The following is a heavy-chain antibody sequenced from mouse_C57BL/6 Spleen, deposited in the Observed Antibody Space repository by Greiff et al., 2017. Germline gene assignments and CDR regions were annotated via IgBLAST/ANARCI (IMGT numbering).Heavy chain of an antibody. CDR1: GFTFSDYY. D-gene: IGHD1-1*01. CDR3: ARHDYYGSSYGYWYFDV. Sequence: EVKVVESGGGLVQPGGSLKLSCAASGFTFSDYYMYWVRQTPEKRLEWVAYSSNGGGSTDYPDTVKGRFTISRDNAKTTLYLQMSRLKSEDTAMYYCARHDYYGSSYGYWYFDVWGTGTTVTGSS. J-gene: IGHJ1*03. CDR2: SSNGGGST. V-gene: IGHV5-12*01.